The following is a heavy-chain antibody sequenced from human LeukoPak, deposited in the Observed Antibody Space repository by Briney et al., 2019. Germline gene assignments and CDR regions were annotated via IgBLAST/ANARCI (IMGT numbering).Heavy chain of an antibody. CDR2: ISYDGSNK. CDR1: GFTFSSYA. J-gene: IGHJ4*02. V-gene: IGHV3-30*01. CDR3: ARSRQTWTYYFDY. D-gene: IGHD1-1*01. Sequence: GRSLRLSCAASGFTFSSYAMHWVRQAPGKGLEWVAVISYDGSNKYYADSVKGRFTISRDNSKNTLYLQMNSLRAEDTAVYYCARSRQTWTYYFDYWGQGTLVTVSS.